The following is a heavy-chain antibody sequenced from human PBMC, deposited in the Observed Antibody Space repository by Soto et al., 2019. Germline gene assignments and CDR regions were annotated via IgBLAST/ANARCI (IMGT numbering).Heavy chain of an antibody. CDR1: CGSMSSYY. Sequence: SETLSLTCSVSCGSMSSYYWSWVRQPPGKGLEWIGYIRYSGRTNYNPSLKSRVTISVDTSKNLFSLRLTSVTAADTAVYYCARERTPTYHYDSSGYDAFDIWGQGTMVTVSS. D-gene: IGHD3-22*01. V-gene: IGHV4-59*01. J-gene: IGHJ3*02. CDR3: ARERTPTYHYDSSGYDAFDI. CDR2: IRYSGRT.